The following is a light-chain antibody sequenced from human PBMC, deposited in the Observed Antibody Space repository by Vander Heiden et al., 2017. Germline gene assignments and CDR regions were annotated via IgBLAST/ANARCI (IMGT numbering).Light chain of an antibody. Sequence: QPVLTQPLPVSAAPGQKVTTPCSGGSSNIGYNSVSWYQQLPGTAPKFLIYYNNKRPAGIPDRFSGSKSGTSATLDITGLQAGDEAGYYCGAWDSSLSVVLFGGGTKLTVL. J-gene: IGLJ3*02. CDR3: GAWDSSLSVVL. V-gene: IGLV1-51*01. CDR2: YNN. CDR1: SSNIGYNS.